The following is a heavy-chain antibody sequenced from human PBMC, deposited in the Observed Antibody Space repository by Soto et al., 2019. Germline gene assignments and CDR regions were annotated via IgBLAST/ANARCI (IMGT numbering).Heavy chain of an antibody. Sequence: GESLKISCHGSGYSFTTYWIAWLRQMPGKGLEWMAITYPGDSETRYSPSFQGQVTISADKSISTAYLQWNSLKASDTAMYYCARHDYYGLKAFDIWGQGTMVTVSS. CDR1: GYSFTTYW. CDR2: TYPGDSET. J-gene: IGHJ3*02. D-gene: IGHD3-10*01. V-gene: IGHV5-51*01. CDR3: ARHDYYGLKAFDI.